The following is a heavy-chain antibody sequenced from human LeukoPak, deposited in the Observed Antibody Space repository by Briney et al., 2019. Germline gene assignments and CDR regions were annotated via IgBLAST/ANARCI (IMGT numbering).Heavy chain of an antibody. CDR2: ISAYNGNT. Sequence: ASVKVSCKASGYTFTGYGLNWVRQAPGQGLEWMGWISAYNGNTNYAQKVQGRVTMTTDTSTSTVYMELRSLRSDDTAVYYCARDRGYSNSWPIDAFEIWGQGTMVTVSS. CDR1: GYTFTGYG. V-gene: IGHV1-18*01. D-gene: IGHD6-13*01. J-gene: IGHJ3*02. CDR3: ARDRGYSNSWPIDAFEI.